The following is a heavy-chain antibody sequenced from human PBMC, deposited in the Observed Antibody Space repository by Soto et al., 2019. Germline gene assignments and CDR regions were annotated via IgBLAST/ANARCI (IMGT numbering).Heavy chain of an antibody. CDR2: INAGNGNT. CDR1: GYTFTSYA. V-gene: IGHV1-3*01. Sequence: QVQLVQSGAEVKKPGASVKVSCKASGYTFTSYAMHWVRQAPGQRLEWMGWINAGNGNTKYSQKFQGRVTITRDTSASTAYMELSSLRSEDTAVYYCARTYDILIGYPMRGAFDIWGQGTMVTVSS. CDR3: ARTYDILIGYPMRGAFDI. D-gene: IGHD3-9*01. J-gene: IGHJ3*02.